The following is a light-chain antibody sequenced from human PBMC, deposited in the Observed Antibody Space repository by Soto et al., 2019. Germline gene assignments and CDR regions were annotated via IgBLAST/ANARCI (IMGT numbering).Light chain of an antibody. CDR1: QSISSR. Sequence: DIQMTQSPSTLSASVGDRVTITCRASQSISSRLAWYQQKPGEAPKVLIYDASSLESGVPSRFSGSGSGTKFTLTISSQQPDDFATYYCKQYNTYSSFGGGPKVDIK. V-gene: IGKV1-5*01. J-gene: IGKJ4*01. CDR2: DAS. CDR3: KQYNTYSS.